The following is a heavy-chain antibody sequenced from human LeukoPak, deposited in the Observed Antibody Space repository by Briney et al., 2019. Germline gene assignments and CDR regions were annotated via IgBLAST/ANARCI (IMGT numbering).Heavy chain of an antibody. D-gene: IGHD2-15*01. CDR1: GFTVSSNY. CDR3: ARDRERYCSAGSCYGFPVDAFDI. V-gene: IGHV3-66*01. Sequence: PGGSLRLSCAASGFTVSSNYMSWVRQAPAPGLAWVSVMYSGGSTYYADSVKGRFTISRDNSKNTLYLQMNSLRAEDTAVYYCARDRERYCSAGSCYGFPVDAFDIWGQGTMVTVSS. J-gene: IGHJ3*02. CDR2: MYSGGST.